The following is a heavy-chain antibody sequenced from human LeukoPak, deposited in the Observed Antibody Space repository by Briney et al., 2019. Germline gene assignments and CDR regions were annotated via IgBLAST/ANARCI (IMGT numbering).Heavy chain of an antibody. Sequence: GGSLRLSCAASGFTVSFNYMSWVRQAPGKGLEWISVIYSGGSTYYADSVKGRFTISRDDSKNTLYLQMNSLRAEDTAIYYCARAQWRTYSYYYMDVWGKGSTVTVSS. CDR2: IYSGGST. CDR1: GFTVSFNY. CDR3: ARAQWRTYSYYYMDV. J-gene: IGHJ6*03. D-gene: IGHD6-19*01. V-gene: IGHV3-53*01.